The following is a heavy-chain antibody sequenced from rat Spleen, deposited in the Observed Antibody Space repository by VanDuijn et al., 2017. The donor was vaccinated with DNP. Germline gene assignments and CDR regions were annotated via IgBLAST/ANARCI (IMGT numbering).Heavy chain of an antibody. D-gene: IGHD1-12*01. Sequence: EVLLVESDGGLVQPGRSLKLSCAVSGFTFSDYYMAWVRQAPAKGLEWVAIISYNGGTPYYRDSVKGRFTISRDNAQSTLYLQMDSLRSEDTATYYCARHRTIMPYYYAMDAWGQGASVTVSS. V-gene: IGHV5-7*01. CDR2: ISYNGGTP. CDR3: ARHRTIMPYYYAMDA. J-gene: IGHJ4*01. CDR1: GFTFSDYY.